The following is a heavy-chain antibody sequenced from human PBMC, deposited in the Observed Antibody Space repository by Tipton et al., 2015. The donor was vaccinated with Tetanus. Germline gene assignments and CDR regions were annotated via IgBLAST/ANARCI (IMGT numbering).Heavy chain of an antibody. CDR2: IYPGDSDS. V-gene: IGHV5-51*01. J-gene: IGHJ4*02. CDR1: GYIFNNYW. D-gene: IGHD2-8*01. Sequence: VQLVQSGGEVKKPGESLKISCKGSGYIFNNYWIGWVRQKPGKGLEGMGIIYPGDSDSRYSTSFPGQVTISVGKSINTAFLQWSSLKASDTSMFYCARGHCTDGVCNFDFWGQGALVTVAS. CDR3: ARGHCTDGVCNFDF.